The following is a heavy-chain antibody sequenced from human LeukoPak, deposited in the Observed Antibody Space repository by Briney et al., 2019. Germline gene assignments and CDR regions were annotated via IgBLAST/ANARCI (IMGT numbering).Heavy chain of an antibody. CDR3: ARLFFVIDT. D-gene: IGHD3-3*01. Sequence: PSETLSLSCTVSGASISNSAYYWLWIRQPPGGGLECIGTVHYSGSTFYNPSLKSRVNISVDTSKNQFSLQLSSVTAADTAVYYCARLFFVIDTWGQGTLVTVSS. CDR2: VHYSGST. V-gene: IGHV4-39*01. CDR1: GASISNSAYY. J-gene: IGHJ5*02.